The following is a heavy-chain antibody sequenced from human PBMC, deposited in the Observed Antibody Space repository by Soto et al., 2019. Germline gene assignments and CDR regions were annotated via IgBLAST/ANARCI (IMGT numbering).Heavy chain of an antibody. CDR2: INHSGST. CDR3: ARGRSYQLLWKYYFDY. V-gene: IGHV4-34*01. CDR1: GGSFSGYY. Sequence: QVQLQQWGAGLLKPSETLSLTCAVYGGSFSGYYWSGIRQPPGKGLEWIGEINHSGSTNYNPSLKSRVTISVDTSKNQFSLKLSSVTAADTAVYYCARGRSYQLLWKYYFDYWGQGTLVTVSS. D-gene: IGHD2-2*01. J-gene: IGHJ4*02.